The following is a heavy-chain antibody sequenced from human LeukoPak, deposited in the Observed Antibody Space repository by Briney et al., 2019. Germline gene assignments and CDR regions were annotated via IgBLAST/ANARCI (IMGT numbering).Heavy chain of an antibody. CDR3: AKDRNTMVRGAFDY. V-gene: IGHV3-48*03. Sequence: GGSLRLSCAASGFTFSSYEMNRVRQAPGKGLEWVSYISSSGSTIYYADSVKGRFTISRDNSKKTLYLQMNSLRAEDTAVYYCAKDRNTMVRGAFDYWGQGTLVTVSS. CDR2: ISSSGSTI. J-gene: IGHJ4*02. D-gene: IGHD3-10*01. CDR1: GFTFSSYE.